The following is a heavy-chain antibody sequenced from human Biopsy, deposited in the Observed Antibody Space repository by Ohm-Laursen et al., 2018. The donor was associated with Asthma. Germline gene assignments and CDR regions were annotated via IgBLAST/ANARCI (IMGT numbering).Heavy chain of an antibody. CDR2: SNQGGSP. D-gene: IGHD3-3*01. CDR1: RGSLRVYV. J-gene: IGHJ6*02. Sequence: SDTLPLTCGVYRGSLRVYVWSWIRQPPGKGLEWIGESNQGGSPTFNPSLKSRVTISRDTSKNQLSLKLRSVTAADTAVYYCASGPEWYGLDVWGQGTTVTVSS. V-gene: IGHV4-34*01. CDR3: ASGPEWYGLDV.